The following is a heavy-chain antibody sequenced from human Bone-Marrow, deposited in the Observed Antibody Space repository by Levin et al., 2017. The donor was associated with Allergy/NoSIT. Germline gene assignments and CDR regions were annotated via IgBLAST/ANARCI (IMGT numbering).Heavy chain of an antibody. CDR2: ISYDGSNK. J-gene: IGHJ6*02. D-gene: IGHD5-12*01. CDR1: GFTFSSYA. CDR3: ASIGAGMDV. V-gene: IGHV3-30*04. Sequence: GGSLRLSCAASGFTFSSYAMHWVRQAPGKGLEWVAVISYDGSNKYYADSVKGRFTISRDNSKNTLYLQMNSLRAEDTAVYYCASIGAGMDVWGQGTTVTVSS.